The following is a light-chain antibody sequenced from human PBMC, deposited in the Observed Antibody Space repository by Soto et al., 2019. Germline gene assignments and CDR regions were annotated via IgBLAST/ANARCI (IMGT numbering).Light chain of an antibody. J-gene: IGKJ5*01. Sequence: HLTQSPSSLSASVVERLAISCLASQDIRNTLAWYKQKPVEAPKLLIFAASNLQSGVPSRFSGSGGGTDFTLSISSVQPEDFATYFCQQSYMDPITFGQGTRLEIK. CDR3: QQSYMDPIT. CDR1: QDIRNT. CDR2: AAS. V-gene: IGKV1-39*01.